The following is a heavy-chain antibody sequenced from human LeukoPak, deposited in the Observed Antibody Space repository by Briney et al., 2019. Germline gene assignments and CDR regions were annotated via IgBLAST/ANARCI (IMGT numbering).Heavy chain of an antibody. CDR3: AKVPEEEYFDY. CDR2: ISGSGGST. CDR1: GFTFSSYW. D-gene: IGHD1-14*01. V-gene: IGHV3-23*01. Sequence: GGSLRLSCAASGFTFSSYWMHWVRQAPGKGLEWVSAISGSGGSTYYADSVKGRFTISRDNSKNTLYLQMNSLRAEDTAVYYCAKVPEEEYFDYWGQGTLVTVSS. J-gene: IGHJ4*02.